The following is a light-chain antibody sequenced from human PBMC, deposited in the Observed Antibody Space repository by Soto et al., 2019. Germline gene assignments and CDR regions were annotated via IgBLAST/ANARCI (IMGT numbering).Light chain of an antibody. V-gene: IGLV2-8*01. Sequence: QSALTQPPSASGSPGQSVTISCTGTSSDIGAYDYVSWYQQHPGKSPKVIIHEVNKRPSGVPDRFAGSKSGNTASLTVSGLQAEDEANFYCSSYAGSNTLVFGGGTKVTVL. CDR3: SSYAGSNTLV. J-gene: IGLJ3*02. CDR1: SSDIGAYDY. CDR2: EVN.